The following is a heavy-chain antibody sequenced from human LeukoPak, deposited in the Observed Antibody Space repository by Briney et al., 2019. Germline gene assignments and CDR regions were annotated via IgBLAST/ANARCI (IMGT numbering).Heavy chain of an antibody. CDR2: ISSRGNII. D-gene: IGHD3-10*01. J-gene: IGHJ6*03. V-gene: IGHV3-48*03. CDR3: AKGYYGSESSKSGKYYYYYYYMDV. CDR1: GFTFSSYE. Sequence: GGPLRLSCAASGFTFSSYEVHWVRRATGKALEWVSYISSRGNIIYYADSVKGRFTISSDNAKNTLYMQMNSLRAEDTAVYYCAKGYYGSESSKSGKYYYYYYYMDVWGKGTTVTDSS.